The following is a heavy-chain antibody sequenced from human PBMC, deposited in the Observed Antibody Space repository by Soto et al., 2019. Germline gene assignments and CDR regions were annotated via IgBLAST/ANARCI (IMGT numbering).Heavy chain of an antibody. V-gene: IGHV5-51*01. CDR2: IYPSDSIT. J-gene: IGHJ1*01. D-gene: IGHD6-6*01. Sequence: GESLKISCESSGYTFANYWIGCVRQVPWKGLEWVAIIYPSDSITIYSPSFQGQVTISADKSISTAYLQWTSLKASDTAIYYCAKLKYSTSVRYLQHWAQGTTVTVSS. CDR1: GYTFANYW. CDR3: AKLKYSTSVRYLQH.